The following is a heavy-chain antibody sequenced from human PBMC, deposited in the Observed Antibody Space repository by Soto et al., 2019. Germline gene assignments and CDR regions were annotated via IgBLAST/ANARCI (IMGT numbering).Heavy chain of an antibody. J-gene: IGHJ4*02. Sequence: EVQLVESGGGLVQPGRSLRLSCAASGFTFDDYAMHWVRQAPGKGLEWVSGISWNSGSIGYADSVKGRFTISRDNAKNSLYLQMNSLRAEDTALYYCAKDFDYYDSSGYHMRGFDYWGQGTLVTVSS. CDR1: GFTFDDYA. V-gene: IGHV3-9*01. CDR3: AKDFDYYDSSGYHMRGFDY. CDR2: ISWNSGSI. D-gene: IGHD3-22*01.